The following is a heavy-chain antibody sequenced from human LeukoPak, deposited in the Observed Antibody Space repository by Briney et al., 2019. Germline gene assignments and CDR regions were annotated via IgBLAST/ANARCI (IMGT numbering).Heavy chain of an antibody. D-gene: IGHD1-1*01. CDR2: IGSGGSGT. V-gene: IGHV3-23*01. CDR1: GFTLCKYA. Sequence: GGSLRLSCAASGFTLCKYAISSVCEAPGKGLERGSRIGSGGSGTYYAASGKGPFTISRDNSQTTLFLHMNSLRAEATAAYYCAKDLYWNDGTFDYWGQGTLVTVSS. CDR3: AKDLYWNDGTFDY. J-gene: IGHJ4*02.